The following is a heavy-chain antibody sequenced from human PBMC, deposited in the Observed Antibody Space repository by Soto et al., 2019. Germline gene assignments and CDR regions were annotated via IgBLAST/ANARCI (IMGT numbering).Heavy chain of an antibody. V-gene: IGHV3-23*01. J-gene: IGHJ4*02. Sequence: EVQLLESGGGLVQPGASLRLSCAASGFTFSSYAMSWVRQAPGKGLEWVSVISGSDDSTYYADSVKGRFTISRDNSKNTLYLQMTSLRAADTAVYYCAKRSSSSTFDYWGQGTLVTVSS. CDR1: GFTFSSYA. CDR2: ISGSDDST. CDR3: AKRSSSSTFDY. D-gene: IGHD6-6*01.